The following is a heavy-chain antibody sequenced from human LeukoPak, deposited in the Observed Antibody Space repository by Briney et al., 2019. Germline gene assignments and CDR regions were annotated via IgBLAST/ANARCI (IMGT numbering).Heavy chain of an antibody. Sequence: PGGSLRLSCVDSGFTSSNYAMSSVRQAPGGGLEWVSTISGNGGTTYYADSVKGRFTISRDNSKNTLHLQMNSLRAEDTAVFYCAKATTISAAGSHFVYWGQGTLVTVSS. V-gene: IGHV3-23*01. CDR2: ISGNGGTT. CDR3: AKATTISAAGSHFVY. D-gene: IGHD6-13*01. CDR1: GFTSSNYA. J-gene: IGHJ4*02.